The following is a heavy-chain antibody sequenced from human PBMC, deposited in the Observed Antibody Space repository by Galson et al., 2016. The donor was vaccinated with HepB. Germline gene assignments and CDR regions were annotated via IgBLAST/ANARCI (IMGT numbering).Heavy chain of an antibody. Sequence: SLRLSCAASGFIFSSYSMHWVRQAPGKGLEWVAVISYAGSNKYYADSVKGRLTISRDISKNTLYLQMNSLRAEDTAVYYCARGPFALGDRKVYDFDYWGQGTLVTVSS. CDR3: ARGPFALGDRKVYDFDY. J-gene: IGHJ4*02. D-gene: IGHD3-16*01. CDR2: ISYAGSNK. CDR1: GFIFSSYS. V-gene: IGHV3-30-3*01.